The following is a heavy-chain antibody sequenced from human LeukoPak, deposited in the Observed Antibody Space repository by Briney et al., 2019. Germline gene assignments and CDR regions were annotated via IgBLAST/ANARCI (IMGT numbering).Heavy chain of an antibody. J-gene: IGHJ6*02. V-gene: IGHV1-24*01. CDR1: GYTLTELS. CDR2: FDPEDGET. Sequence: ASMKVSCKVSGYTLTELSLHWVRQTPGTGLEWMGGFDPEDGETLYAQKFQDRVTMTEDTSTDTAYMELSSLRSEDTAVYYCATDQRGAGLGFRYGSGSYNGMDVWGQGTTVTVSS. D-gene: IGHD3-10*01. CDR3: ATDQRGAGLGFRYGSGSYNGMDV.